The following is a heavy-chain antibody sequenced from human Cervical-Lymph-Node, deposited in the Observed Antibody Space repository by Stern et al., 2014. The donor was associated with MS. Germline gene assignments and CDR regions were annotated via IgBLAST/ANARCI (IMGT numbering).Heavy chain of an antibody. CDR1: GVTFTMSA. CDR2: TIPLFLTT. V-gene: IGHV1-69*06. J-gene: IGHJ4*02. Sequence: VQLVQSGAEVKKPGSSVKVSCQTYGVTFTMSAISWLRQAPGQGLEWMGGTIPLFLTTTYAQTVRARVTITAGKSTNTTYMELTNLTFEDTAVYYCARDLPEPIVMPRPGGNYWGQGTLVTVSS. D-gene: IGHD1-26*01. CDR3: ARDLPEPIVMPRPGGNY.